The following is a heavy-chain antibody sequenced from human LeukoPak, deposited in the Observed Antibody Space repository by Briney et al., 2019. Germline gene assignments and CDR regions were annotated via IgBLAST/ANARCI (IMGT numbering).Heavy chain of an antibody. V-gene: IGHV4-59*08. J-gene: IGHJ2*01. Sequence: NPSETLSLTCTVSGGSIRSYSWSWIRQSPGKGLEWIGSISYSGSTDYNPSLNNRVTISVDRSKNNFSLRLTSVSAADTAVYYCARPYSGTYSYFDLWGRGTLVTVSS. CDR2: ISYSGST. D-gene: IGHD1-26*01. CDR1: GGSIRSYS. CDR3: ARPYSGTYSYFDL.